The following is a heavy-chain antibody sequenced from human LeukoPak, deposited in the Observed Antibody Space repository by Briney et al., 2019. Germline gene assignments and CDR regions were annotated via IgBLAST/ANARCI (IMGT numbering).Heavy chain of an antibody. V-gene: IGHV4-34*01. Sequence: SETLSLTCAVYGGSFSGYYWSWIRQPPGKGLEWIGEINHSGSTNYNPSLKSRVTISVDTSKNQFSLKLSSVTAADTAVYYCARVTDMVRGVIIEYWGQGTLVTVSS. J-gene: IGHJ4*02. CDR1: GGSFSGYY. D-gene: IGHD3-10*01. CDR3: ARVTDMVRGVIIEY. CDR2: INHSGST.